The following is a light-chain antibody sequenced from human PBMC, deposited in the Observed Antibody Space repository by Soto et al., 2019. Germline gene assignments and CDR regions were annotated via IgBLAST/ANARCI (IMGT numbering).Light chain of an antibody. CDR2: ENN. V-gene: IGLV1-51*02. J-gene: IGLJ1*01. CDR1: SSKIGNNY. CDR3: GTWDSSLSAGGV. Sequence: QSVLTQPPSVSAAPGQKVTISCSGSSSKIGNNYVSWYQQLPGTAPKLLIYENNKRPSGIPDRYSGSKSGTSATQGITEHQTGDEADYYCGTWDSSLSAGGVFGTGTKVTVL.